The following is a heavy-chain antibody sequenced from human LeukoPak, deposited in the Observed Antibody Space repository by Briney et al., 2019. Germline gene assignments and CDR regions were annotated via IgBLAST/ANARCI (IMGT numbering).Heavy chain of an antibody. CDR2: IKQYGSEK. J-gene: IGHJ2*01. Sequence: GGSLRLSCAASGFTFSSYWMSWVRQAPGKGLEWLANIKQYGSEKYYVDSLKGRFTISRDNAKNSLYLQMNSLRAEDTAVYYCARGPQWLVPDWYFDLWGRGTLVTVSS. V-gene: IGHV3-7*01. CDR1: GFTFSSYW. CDR3: ARGPQWLVPDWYFDL. D-gene: IGHD6-19*01.